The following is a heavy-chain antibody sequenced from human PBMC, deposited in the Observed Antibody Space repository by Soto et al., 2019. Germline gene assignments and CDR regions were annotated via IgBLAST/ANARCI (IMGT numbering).Heavy chain of an antibody. Sequence: GASVKVSCKASGYTFTSYDINWVRQATGQGLEWMGWMNPNSGNTGYAQKFQGRVTMTRNTSISTAYMELSSLRSEDTAVYYCARVPRDYVDAFFDYWGQGTLVTVSS. V-gene: IGHV1-8*01. CDR2: MNPNSGNT. CDR1: GYTFTSYD. CDR3: ARVPRDYVDAFFDY. J-gene: IGHJ4*02. D-gene: IGHD4-17*01.